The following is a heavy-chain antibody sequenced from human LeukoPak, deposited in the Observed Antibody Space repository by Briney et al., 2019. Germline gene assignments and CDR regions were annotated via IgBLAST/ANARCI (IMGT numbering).Heavy chain of an antibody. CDR2: ISGSGGST. J-gene: IGHJ4*02. CDR1: GFTFSSYA. D-gene: IGHD3-3*01. V-gene: IGHV3-23*01. Sequence: PGGSLRLSCAASGFTFSSYAMSWVRQAPGKGLEWVSAISGSGGSTYYADSVKGRFTISRDNSKNTLYLQMNSLRAEDTAVYYCAKNPFRFLEWLLWHYWGQGTLVTVSS. CDR3: AKNPFRFLEWLLWHY.